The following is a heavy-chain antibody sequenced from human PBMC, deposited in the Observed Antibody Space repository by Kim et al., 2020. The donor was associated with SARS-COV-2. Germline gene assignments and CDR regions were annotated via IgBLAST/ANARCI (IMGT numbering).Heavy chain of an antibody. D-gene: IGHD3-10*01. J-gene: IGHJ4*02. CDR3: ARAYGSGTNYYFDY. V-gene: IGHV1-46*01. Sequence: AQKFQGRVTMTRDTSTSTVYMELSSLRSEDTAVYYCARAYGSGTNYYFDYWGQGTLVTVSS.